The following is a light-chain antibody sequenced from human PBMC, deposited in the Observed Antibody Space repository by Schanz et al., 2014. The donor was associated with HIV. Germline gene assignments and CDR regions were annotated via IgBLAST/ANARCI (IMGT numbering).Light chain of an antibody. CDR1: SSDVGGYNY. V-gene: IGLV2-14*03. J-gene: IGLJ1*01. CDR3: TSYAGSNSYV. Sequence: QSALTQPASVSGSPGQSITISCTGTSSDVGGYNYVSWYQQHPGKAPQLMIYDVSNRPSGVSNRFSGSKSGNTASLTVSGLQAEDEADYYCTSYAGSNSYVFGTGTKLTVL. CDR2: DVS.